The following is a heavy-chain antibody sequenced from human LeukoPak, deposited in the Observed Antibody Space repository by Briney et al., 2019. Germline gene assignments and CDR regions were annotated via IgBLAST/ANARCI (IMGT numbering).Heavy chain of an antibody. V-gene: IGHV3-21*01. CDR2: ISSSSSYI. J-gene: IGHJ4*02. Sequence: PGGSLRLSCAASGFTFSSYSMNWVRQAPGKGLEWVSSISSSSSYIYYADLVKGRFTISRDNAKNSLYLQMNSLRAEDTAVYYCARVMGIAVAGTAFDYWGQGTLVTVSS. CDR3: ARVMGIAVAGTAFDY. CDR1: GFTFSSYS. D-gene: IGHD6-19*01.